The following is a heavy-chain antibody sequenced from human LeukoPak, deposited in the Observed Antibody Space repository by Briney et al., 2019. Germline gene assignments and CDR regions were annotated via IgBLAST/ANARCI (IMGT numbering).Heavy chain of an antibody. V-gene: IGHV3-53*01. J-gene: IGHJ1*01. CDR3: TTIPLGYCSSATDCYKIDH. CDR2: IYSDNT. D-gene: IGHD2-2*01. CDR1: GFTVSSNS. Sequence: GGSLRLSCTVSGFTVSSNSMSWVRQAPGKGLEWVSFIYSDNTHYSDSVKGRFTISRDNSKNTLYLQMNSLKTEDTAVYYCTTIPLGYCSSATDCYKIDHWGQGVLVTVSS.